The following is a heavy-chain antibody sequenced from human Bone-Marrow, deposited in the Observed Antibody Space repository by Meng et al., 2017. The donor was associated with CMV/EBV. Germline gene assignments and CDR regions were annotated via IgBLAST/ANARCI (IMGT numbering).Heavy chain of an antibody. D-gene: IGHD1-26*01. Sequence: GGTLRSHAIRWVRQASGQGLEWMGGIISIFGTANYDQKLQGRVTITTDESTSTAYMELSSLGSEDTAVYYWAYSGSYLNLDNNFDYWGQGTLVTVSS. CDR2: IISIFGTA. J-gene: IGHJ4*02. V-gene: IGHV1-69*05. CDR1: GGTLRSHA. CDR3: AYSGSYLNLDNNFDY.